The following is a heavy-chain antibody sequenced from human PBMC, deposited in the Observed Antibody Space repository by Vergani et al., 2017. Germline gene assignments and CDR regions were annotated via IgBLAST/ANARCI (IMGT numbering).Heavy chain of an antibody. V-gene: IGHV3-21*01. CDR3: ARDGQLYYGDYYYYYMDV. D-gene: IGHD3-10*01. Sequence: EVQLVESGGGLVKPGGSLRLSCAASGFTFSSYSMNWVRQAPGKGLEWVSSISSRSSYIYYADSVKGRFTISRDNAKNSLYLQMNSLRAEDTAVYYCARDGQLYYGDYYYYYMDVWGKGTTVTVSS. J-gene: IGHJ6*03. CDR2: ISSRSSYI. CDR1: GFTFSSYS.